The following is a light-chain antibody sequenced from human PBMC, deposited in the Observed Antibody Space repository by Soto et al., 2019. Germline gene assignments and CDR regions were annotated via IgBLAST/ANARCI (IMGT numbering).Light chain of an antibody. CDR2: GNS. V-gene: IGLV1-40*01. CDR3: QSYASSLSGVV. J-gene: IGLJ2*01. CDR1: SSNIGAGYD. Sequence: QSVLTQPPSVSGAPGQRVTISCTGSSSNIGAGYDVHWYQQLPGTAPKLLIYGNSNRPSGVPDRFSGSKSGTSASLAITGLHAEDEADYYCQSYASSLSGVVFGGGTKVTVL.